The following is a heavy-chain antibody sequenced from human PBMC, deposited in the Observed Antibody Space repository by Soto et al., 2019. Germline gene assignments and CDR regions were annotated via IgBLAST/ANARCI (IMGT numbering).Heavy chain of an antibody. CDR2: ISSSSSYI. CDR3: AILLRGGIAVAGALYGMGV. CDR1: GFTFSSYS. J-gene: IGHJ6*02. V-gene: IGHV3-21*01. D-gene: IGHD6-19*01. Sequence: EVQLVESGGGLVKPGGSLRLSCAASGFTFSSYSMNWVRQAPGKGLEWVSSISSSSSYIYYADSVKGRFTISRDNAKNSLYLQMNSLRAEDTAVYYCAILLRGGIAVAGALYGMGVWGQGTTVTVSS.